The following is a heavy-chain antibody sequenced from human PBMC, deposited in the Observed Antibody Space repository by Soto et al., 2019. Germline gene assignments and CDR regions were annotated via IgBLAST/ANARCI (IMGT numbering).Heavy chain of an antibody. J-gene: IGHJ4*02. V-gene: IGHV1-46*03. Sequence: GASVKVSCKASGYTFTSYYMHWVRQAPGQGLEWMGIINPSGGSTSYAQKFQGRVTMTRDTSTSTVYMELSSLRSEDTAVYYCARGPDVLRFLEWLPHVDYWGQGTLVTV. CDR2: INPSGGST. CDR1: GYTFTSYY. D-gene: IGHD3-3*01. CDR3: ARGPDVLRFLEWLPHVDY.